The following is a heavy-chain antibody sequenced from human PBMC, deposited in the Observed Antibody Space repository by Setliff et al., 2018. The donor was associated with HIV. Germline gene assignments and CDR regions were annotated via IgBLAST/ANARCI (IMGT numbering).Heavy chain of an antibody. CDR2: VRYDESKR. J-gene: IGHJ4*02. CDR3: AKAKIPTTDLYFLDY. Sequence: HPGGSLRLSCAASGFMFSTYAMHWVRQAPGKGLEWVACVRYDESKRYYADSVKDRFAISSDNSKNTVYLQMNSLRPEDTAVYYCAKAKIPTTDLYFLDYWGQGTPVTVSS. CDR1: GFMFSTYA. D-gene: IGHD5-12*01. V-gene: IGHV3-30*02.